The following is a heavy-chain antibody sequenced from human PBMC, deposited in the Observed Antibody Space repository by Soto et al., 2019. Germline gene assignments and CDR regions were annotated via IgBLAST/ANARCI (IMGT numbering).Heavy chain of an antibody. CDR1: GFTVSSNY. J-gene: IGHJ4*02. CDR2: IYSGGST. Sequence: EVQLVESGGGLVQPGGSLRLSCAASGFTVSSNYMSWVRQAPGKGLEWVSVIYSGGSTYYADSVKGRFTISRDNSKNTLYLQMNSLRAEDTAVYYCARENNNILTGCFDYWGQGTLDTVSS. CDR3: ARENNNILTGCFDY. D-gene: IGHD3-9*01. V-gene: IGHV3-66*01.